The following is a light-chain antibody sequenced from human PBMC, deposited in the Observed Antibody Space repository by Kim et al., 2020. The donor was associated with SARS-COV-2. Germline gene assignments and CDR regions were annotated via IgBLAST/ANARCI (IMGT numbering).Light chain of an antibody. CDR2: DST. J-gene: IGKJ4*01. CDR1: QSISIF. Sequence: SLSQGETATLSCRASQSISIFVDWYQQIPGQAPRLLIYDSTSRATGIPARFSGSGSGTDGTDFTLTISSLEPEDFAVYFCQHMKTFGGGTKVDIK. CDR3: QHMKT. V-gene: IGKV3-11*01.